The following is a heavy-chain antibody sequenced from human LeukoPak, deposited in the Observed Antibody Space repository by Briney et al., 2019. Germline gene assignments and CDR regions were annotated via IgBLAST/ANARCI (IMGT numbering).Heavy chain of an antibody. CDR2: IRYDGSNK. CDR1: GFTFSSYG. V-gene: IGHV3-30*02. J-gene: IGHJ4*02. D-gene: IGHD3-3*01. CDR3: AKVGGYDFWSGLYYFDY. Sequence: PGGSLRLSCAASGFTFSSYGMHWVRQAPGKGLEWVAFIRYDGSNKYYADSVKGRFTISRDNSKNTLYLQMNSLRAEDTAVYYCAKVGGYDFWSGLYYFDYWGQGTLVTVSS.